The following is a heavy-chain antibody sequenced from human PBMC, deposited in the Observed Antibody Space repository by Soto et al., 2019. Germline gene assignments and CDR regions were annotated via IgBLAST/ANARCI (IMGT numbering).Heavy chain of an antibody. J-gene: IGHJ4*02. CDR1: GGSISGSY. V-gene: IGHV4-59*01. CDR2: VYYTGSA. Sequence: SETLSLTCSVSGGSISGSYWSWIRQSPGKGLEWLGYVYYTGSANYSPSLRSRVSISVDTSKNEFSLRLSSVTAADTAVYFCARSVAVPGAHIDYWGQGTQVTVSS. D-gene: IGHD6-19*01. CDR3: ARSVAVPGAHIDY.